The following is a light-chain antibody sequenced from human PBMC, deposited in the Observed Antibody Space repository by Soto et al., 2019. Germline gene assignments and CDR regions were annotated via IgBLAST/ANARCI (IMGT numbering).Light chain of an antibody. V-gene: IGLV2-14*01. J-gene: IGLJ2*01. CDR1: SSDVGGYNY. Sequence: QSALTQPASVSGSPGQSITISCTGTSSDVGGYNYVSWYQQHPGKVPKLMIYVVSNRPSGVSNRFSGSKSGNTASLTISGLQAEDEADYYCSSYTSSSTPVVFGGGTKVTVL. CDR2: VVS. CDR3: SSYTSSSTPVV.